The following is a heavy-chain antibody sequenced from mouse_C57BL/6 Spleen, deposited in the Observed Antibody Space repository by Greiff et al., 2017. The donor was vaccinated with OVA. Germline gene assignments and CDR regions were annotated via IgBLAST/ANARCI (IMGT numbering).Heavy chain of an antibody. CDR1: GYTFTSYW. D-gene: IGHD4-1*01. CDR3: ARSGTPHYFDD. V-gene: IGHV1-69*01. CDR2: IDPSDSYT. J-gene: IGHJ2*01. Sequence: VQLQQPGAELVMPGASVKLSCKASGYTFTSYWMHWVKQRPGQGLEWIGEIDPSDSYTNYNQKFKGKSTLTVDKSSSTAYMQLSSLTSEDSAVYYCARSGTPHYFDDWGQGTTLTVSS.